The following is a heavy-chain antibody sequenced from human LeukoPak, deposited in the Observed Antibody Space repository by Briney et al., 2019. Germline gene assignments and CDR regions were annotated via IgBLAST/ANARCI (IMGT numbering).Heavy chain of an antibody. Sequence: PSGTLSLPCAVSGGSISSSNWWSWVRQPPGKGLEWIGEIYHSGSTNYNPSLKSRVTISVDKSKNQFSLKLSSVTAADTAVYYCATRRKGYYYYGMDVWGQGTTVTVSS. V-gene: IGHV4-4*02. CDR2: IYHSGST. D-gene: IGHD1-14*01. CDR1: GGSISSSNW. CDR3: ATRRKGYYYYGMDV. J-gene: IGHJ6*02.